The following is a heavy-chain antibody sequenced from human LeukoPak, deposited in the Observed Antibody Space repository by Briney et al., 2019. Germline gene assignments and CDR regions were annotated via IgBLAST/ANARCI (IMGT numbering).Heavy chain of an antibody. V-gene: IGHV3-11*06. Sequence: GGSLRLSCAASGFTFSDYYMSWIRQAPGKGLEWVSYISSSSSYTNYADSVKGRFTISRDNAKNSLYLQMNSLRAEDTAVYYCARVGQQLVFDYWGQGTLVTVSS. J-gene: IGHJ4*02. CDR3: ARVGQQLVFDY. CDR2: ISSSSSYT. CDR1: GFTFSDYY. D-gene: IGHD6-13*01.